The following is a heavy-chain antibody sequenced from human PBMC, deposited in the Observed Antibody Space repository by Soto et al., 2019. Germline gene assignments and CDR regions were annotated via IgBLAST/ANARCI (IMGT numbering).Heavy chain of an antibody. D-gene: IGHD3-16*01. CDR1: GGSISSGDSY. J-gene: IGHJ6*02. CDR3: AREGAASHSYYYGTDV. Sequence: SQPLSLTCTVSGGSISSGDSYWSWIRQSPGKGLEWIGYIYHSGSTYYKSSFRGRVTISVDTSKNQFSLNLNSVTAADTAVYFCAREGAASHSYYYGTDVWGQGTTVTVSS. V-gene: IGHV4-30-4*01. CDR2: IYHSGST.